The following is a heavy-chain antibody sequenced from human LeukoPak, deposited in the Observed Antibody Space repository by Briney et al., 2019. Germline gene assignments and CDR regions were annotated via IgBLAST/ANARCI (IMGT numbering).Heavy chain of an antibody. V-gene: IGHV3-23*01. CDR2: ISGSGGRT. CDR1: GFTFSSYA. J-gene: IGHJ1*01. D-gene: IGHD3-22*01. Sequence: QTWGSLRLSCAASGFTFSSYAMSWVRQAPGKGLEWVSAISGSGGRTYYAGFGKGRFTISRDNSKNTLYLQMNRLRAEDTAVYYCAKDGPTYYYDSGGRSGGEYFQHWGQGTLVTVSS. CDR3: AKDGPTYYYDSGGRSGGEYFQH.